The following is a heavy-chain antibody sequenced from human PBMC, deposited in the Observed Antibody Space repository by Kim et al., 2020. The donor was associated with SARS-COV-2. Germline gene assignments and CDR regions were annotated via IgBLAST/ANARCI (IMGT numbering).Heavy chain of an antibody. D-gene: IGHD6-19*01. J-gene: IGHJ3*02. CDR2: IKQDGNQK. Sequence: WGSLRLSCAVSGFTFSSYWMTWVRQAPGKGLEWVANIKQDGNQKYYVDSVKGRFTISRDNAKNSLYLQMISLRAEDTAVYYCARDGDLYSSGKDAFDIWG. V-gene: IGHV3-7*01. CDR1: GFTFSSYW. CDR3: ARDGDLYSSGKDAFDI.